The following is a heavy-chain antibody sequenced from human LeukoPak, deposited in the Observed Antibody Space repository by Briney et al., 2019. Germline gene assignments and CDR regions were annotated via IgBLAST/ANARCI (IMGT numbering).Heavy chain of an antibody. Sequence: SETLSLTCTVSGYSISSGYYWGWIRQPPGKGLEWIGSIYHSGSTYYNPSLKSRVTISVDTSKNQFSLKLSSVTAADTAVYYCARDISYYYGSGSLNWFDPWGQGTLVTVSS. V-gene: IGHV4-38-2*02. CDR3: ARDISYYYGSGSLNWFDP. CDR1: GYSISSGYY. CDR2: IYHSGST. J-gene: IGHJ5*02. D-gene: IGHD3-10*01.